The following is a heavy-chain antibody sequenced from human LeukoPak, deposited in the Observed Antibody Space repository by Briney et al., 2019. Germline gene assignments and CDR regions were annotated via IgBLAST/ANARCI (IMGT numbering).Heavy chain of an antibody. D-gene: IGHD6-19*01. CDR2: IRSKANSYVT. Sequence: TGGSLRLSCAASGFTLSGSSMHWVRQASGEGLDWVGRIRSKANSYVTAYAASVKGWFTISRDDPKNKAYLQMNSLKTEDTAIYYCTRRIAVASTFPGFDYWGQGTLVTGSS. J-gene: IGHJ4*02. CDR3: TRRIAVASTFPGFDY. V-gene: IGHV3-73*01. CDR1: GFTLSGSS.